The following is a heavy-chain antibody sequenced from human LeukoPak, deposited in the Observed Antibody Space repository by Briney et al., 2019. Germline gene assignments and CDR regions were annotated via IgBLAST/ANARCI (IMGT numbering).Heavy chain of an antibody. J-gene: IGHJ5*02. CDR1: GYSISSGYY. V-gene: IGHV4-38-2*01. Sequence: SETLSLTCAVSGYSISSGYYWGWIRQPPGKGLEWIGSIYHSGSTYYNPSLKSRVTISVDTSKNQFSLKLSSVTAADTAVYYCARSRDANWCDPWGQGTLVSVSS. CDR3: ARSRDANWCDP. CDR2: IYHSGST.